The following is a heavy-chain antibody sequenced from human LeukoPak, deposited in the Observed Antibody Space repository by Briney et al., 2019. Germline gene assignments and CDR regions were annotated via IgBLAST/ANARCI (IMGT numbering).Heavy chain of an antibody. V-gene: IGHV3-23*01. CDR1: GFTFNSYA. D-gene: IGHD4-17*01. CDR3: GSDPNGDYVGALGY. J-gene: IGHJ4*01. CDR2: VTSRGVGT. Sequence: PGGSLRLSCTDSGFTFNSYALAWVRQAPGKGLEWVAAVTSRGVGTHYADSVKGRFTISRDNSKNTIYLQMNSLRAEDTAIYYCGSDPNGDYVGALGYWGRGTLVTVSS.